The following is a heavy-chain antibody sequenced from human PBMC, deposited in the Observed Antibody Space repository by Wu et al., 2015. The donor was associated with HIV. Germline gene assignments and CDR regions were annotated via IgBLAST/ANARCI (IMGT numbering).Heavy chain of an antibody. CDR2: VIPIFGTA. J-gene: IGHJ3*02. V-gene: IGHV1-69*12. CDR3: ARDRRITIFGVVIETADAFDI. D-gene: IGHD3-3*01. CDR1: GGTFSSYA. Sequence: QVQLVQSGAEVKKPGSSVKVSCKASGGTFSSYAISWVRQAPGQGLEWMGGVIPIFGTANYAQKFQGRVTITADESTSTAYMELSSLRSEDTAVYYCARDRRITIFGVVIETADAFDIWAKGQWSPFSS.